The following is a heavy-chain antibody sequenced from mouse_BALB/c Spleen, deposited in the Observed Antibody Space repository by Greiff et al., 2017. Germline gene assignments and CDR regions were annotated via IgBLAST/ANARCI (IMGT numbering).Heavy chain of an antibody. CDR2: ISTYYGDA. D-gene: IGHD2-4*01. Sequence: QVQLKQSGAELVRPGVSVKISCKGSGYTFTDYAMHWVKQSHAKSLEWIGVISTYYGDASYNQKFKGKATMTVDKSSSTAYMELARLTSEDSAIYYCARDGHDYDGAMDYWGQGTSVTVSS. CDR3: ARDGHDYDGAMDY. J-gene: IGHJ4*01. CDR1: GYTFTDYA. V-gene: IGHV1S137*01.